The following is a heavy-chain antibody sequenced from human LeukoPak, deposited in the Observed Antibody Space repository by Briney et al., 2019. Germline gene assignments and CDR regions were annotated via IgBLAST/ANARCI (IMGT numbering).Heavy chain of an antibody. V-gene: IGHV3-15*01. CDR1: GFTFSNGW. D-gene: IGHD6-19*01. J-gene: IGHJ3*02. CDR2: IKSKVDGGTT. Sequence: GGSLRLSCAASGFTFSNGWMGWIRQAPGKGLEWVGRIKSKVDGGTTDYAAPVKGRFTISRDDSRNTVDLQMNSLKTEDTAVYYCICSGYAFDIWGQGTKVTVSS. CDR3: ICSGYAFDI.